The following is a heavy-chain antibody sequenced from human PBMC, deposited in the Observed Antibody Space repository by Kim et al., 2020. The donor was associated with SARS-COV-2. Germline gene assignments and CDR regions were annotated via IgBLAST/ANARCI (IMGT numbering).Heavy chain of an antibody. D-gene: IGHD5-12*01. CDR1: GFTFSSYS. V-gene: IGHV3-48*04. CDR2: ISSNGSTI. CDR3: ASERGYSGYDFAASVDY. Sequence: GGSLRLSCAASGFTFSSYSMNWVRQAPGKGLEWVSYISSNGSTIYYADSVKGRFTISRDNAKNSLYLQMNSLRAEDTAVYYCASERGYSGYDFAASVDYWGQGTLVTVSS. J-gene: IGHJ4*02.